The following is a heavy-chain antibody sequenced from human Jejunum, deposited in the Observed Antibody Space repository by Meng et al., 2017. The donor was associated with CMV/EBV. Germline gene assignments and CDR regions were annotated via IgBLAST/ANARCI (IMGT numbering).Heavy chain of an antibody. D-gene: IGHD1-20*01. CDR1: GFTLRNYG. J-gene: IGHJ4*02. CDR2: IGGDGIST. Sequence: SGFTLRNYGMHWVSQAPGKGLVWVSRIGGDGISTTYADSVKGRFTISRDNAKNTLYLQMNSLRAEDTAVYYCTRRGSITGATSGFDYWGQGTLVTVSS. V-gene: IGHV3-74*01. CDR3: TRRGSITGATSGFDY.